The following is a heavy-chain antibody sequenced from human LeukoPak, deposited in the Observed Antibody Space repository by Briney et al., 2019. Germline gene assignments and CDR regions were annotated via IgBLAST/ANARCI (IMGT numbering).Heavy chain of an antibody. CDR2: ISSSSSYI. J-gene: IGHJ4*02. CDR1: GFTFSSYS. Sequence: KTGGSLRLSCAASGFTFSSYSMNWVRQAPGKGLEWVSSISSSSSYIYYADSVKGRFTISRDNAKNSLYLQMNSLRAEDTAVYYCARDLTRFGIAVAGTFGNWGQGTLVTVSS. CDR3: ARDLTRFGIAVAGTFGN. V-gene: IGHV3-21*01. D-gene: IGHD6-19*01.